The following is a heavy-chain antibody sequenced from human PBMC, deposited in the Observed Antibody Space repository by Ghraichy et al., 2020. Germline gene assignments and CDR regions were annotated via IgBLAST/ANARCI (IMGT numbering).Heavy chain of an antibody. Sequence: SETLSLTCAVYGGSFSGYYWSWIRQPPGKGLEWIGEINHSGSTNYNPSLKSRVTISVDTSKNQFSLKLSSVTAADTAVYYCARGRVRADSSSWYYFDYWGQGTLVTVSS. CDR1: GGSFSGYY. V-gene: IGHV4-34*01. CDR3: ARGRVRADSSSWYYFDY. CDR2: INHSGST. J-gene: IGHJ4*02. D-gene: IGHD6-13*01.